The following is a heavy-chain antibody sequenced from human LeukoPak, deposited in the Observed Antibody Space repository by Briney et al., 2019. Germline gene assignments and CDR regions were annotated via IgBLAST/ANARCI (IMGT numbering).Heavy chain of an antibody. J-gene: IGHJ4*02. Sequence: TPSETLSLTCTVSGGSISTNNYYWGWTRQPPGKGLEWIGSIFYRGNTYYNPSLKSRVTISIDTSKDQFSLKLTSVTAADTAIFYCARHGYDVLSGLFDYWGQGSLVTVSS. CDR2: IFYRGNT. CDR1: GGSISTNNYY. CDR3: ARHGYDVLSGLFDY. D-gene: IGHD3-3*01. V-gene: IGHV4-39*01.